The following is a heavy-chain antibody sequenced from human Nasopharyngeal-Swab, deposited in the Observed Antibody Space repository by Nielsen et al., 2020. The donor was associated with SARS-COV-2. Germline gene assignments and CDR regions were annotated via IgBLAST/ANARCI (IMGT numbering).Heavy chain of an antibody. D-gene: IGHD3-22*01. V-gene: IGHV4-61*08. J-gene: IGHJ4*02. CDR3: ARVRYFDSSGYDY. CDR2: IYYTGST. CDR1: GGSISSGGYY. Sequence: SATLSLTCTVSGGSISSGGYYWSWIRQHPGKGLEWIGYIYYTGSTNYNPSPKSRVTISVDTSKNQFSLKLSSVTAADTAVYYCARVRYFDSSGYDYWGQGTLVTVSS.